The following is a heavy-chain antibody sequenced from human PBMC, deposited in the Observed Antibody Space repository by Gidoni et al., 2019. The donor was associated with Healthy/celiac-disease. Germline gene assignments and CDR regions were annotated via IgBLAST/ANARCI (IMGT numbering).Heavy chain of an antibody. CDR3: ARGDTYYYGSGSPLDY. D-gene: IGHD3-10*01. Sequence: QVQLVQSGAEVKKPGASVKVSCKASGYTFTSYGINWVRQATGQGLEWMGWMNPNSGNTGYAQKFQGRVTMTRNTSISTAYMELSSLRSEDTAVYYCARGDTYYYGSGSPLDYWGQGTLVTVSS. CDR1: GYTFTSYG. V-gene: IGHV1-8*01. J-gene: IGHJ4*02. CDR2: MNPNSGNT.